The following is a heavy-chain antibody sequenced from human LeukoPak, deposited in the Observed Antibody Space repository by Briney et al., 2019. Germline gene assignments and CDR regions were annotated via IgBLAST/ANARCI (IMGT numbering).Heavy chain of an antibody. CDR3: ARGSYGDYYFDY. Sequence: GGSPRLSCAASGFTFTTYSINWVRQAPGKGLEWVSYISSSSSIVYYADSVKGRFTISRDNAKSSLYLQMNSLTAEDSAVYYCARGSYGDYYFDYWGQGTLVTVSS. V-gene: IGHV3-48*01. J-gene: IGHJ4*02. CDR2: ISSSSSIV. CDR1: GFTFTTYS. D-gene: IGHD4-17*01.